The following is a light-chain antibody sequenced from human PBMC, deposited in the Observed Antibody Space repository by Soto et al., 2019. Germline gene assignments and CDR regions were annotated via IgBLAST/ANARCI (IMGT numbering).Light chain of an antibody. CDR3: QSYDSSLSGWV. J-gene: IGLJ3*02. V-gene: IGLV1-40*01. CDR1: SSNIGAGYG. Sequence: QAVVTQPPSVSGAPGQRVTISCTGSSSNIGAGYGVHWYQQLPGTAPKLLIYTNNNRPSGVPDRFSGSKSGTSASLAITGLLAEDEADYYCQSYDSSLSGWVFGGGTQLTVL. CDR2: TNN.